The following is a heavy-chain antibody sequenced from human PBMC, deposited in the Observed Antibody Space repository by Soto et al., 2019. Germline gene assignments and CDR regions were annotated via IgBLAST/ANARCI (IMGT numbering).Heavy chain of an antibody. CDR1: GFTFSSYA. J-gene: IGHJ4*02. Sequence: GGSLRLSCAASGFTFSSYAMSWVRQAPGKGLEWVSAISGSGGSTYYADSVKGRFTISRDNSKNTLYLQMNSLRAEDTAVYYCAKDRRGAAAGAGPIDYWGQGTLVTVSS. CDR2: ISGSGGST. CDR3: AKDRRGAAAGAGPIDY. D-gene: IGHD6-13*01. V-gene: IGHV3-23*01.